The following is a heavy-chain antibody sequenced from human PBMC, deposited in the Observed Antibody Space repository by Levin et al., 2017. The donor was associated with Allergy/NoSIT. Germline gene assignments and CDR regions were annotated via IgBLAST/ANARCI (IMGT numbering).Heavy chain of an antibody. Sequence: LSLTCAASGFTFSDYNMNWVRQAPGKGLEWVSFVSTRSTYIYYADSVKGRFTISRDNAENSLYLQMNSLRAEDTAVYYCARQFCSTTSCYHGWFDPWGQGTLVTVSS. V-gene: IGHV3-21*01. J-gene: IGHJ5*02. CDR3: ARQFCSTTSCYHGWFDP. D-gene: IGHD2-2*01. CDR2: VSTRSTYI. CDR1: GFTFSDYN.